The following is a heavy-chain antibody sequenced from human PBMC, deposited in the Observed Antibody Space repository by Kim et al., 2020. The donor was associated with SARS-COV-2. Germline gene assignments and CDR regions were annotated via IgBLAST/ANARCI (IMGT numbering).Heavy chain of an antibody. CDR1: GFTFSNYN. V-gene: IGHV3-21*01. D-gene: IGHD1-26*01. J-gene: IGHJ3*02. CDR3: ARDTTTRDAFDI. Sequence: GGSLRLSCAASGFTFSNYNMNWVRQAPGKGLEWVSSISSSSSYIYYADSVKGRFTISRDNSKNSLYLQMNSLRAEDTAVYYCARDTTTRDAFDIWGLGTMVTVSS. CDR2: ISSSSSYI.